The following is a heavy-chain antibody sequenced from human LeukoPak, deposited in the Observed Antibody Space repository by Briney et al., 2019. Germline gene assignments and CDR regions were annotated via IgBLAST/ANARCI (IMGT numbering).Heavy chain of an antibody. V-gene: IGHV1-2*06. CDR2: INPNSGGT. CDR1: GYTFTGYY. CDR3: ANLHPGYSSSPFDY. D-gene: IGHD6-6*01. Sequence: ASVKVSCKASGYTFTGYYMHWVRQAPGQGLEWMGRINPNSGGTNYAQKFQGRVTMTRDTSISTAYMELSRLRSDDTAVYYCANLHPGYSSSPFDYWAREPWSPSPQ. J-gene: IGHJ4*02.